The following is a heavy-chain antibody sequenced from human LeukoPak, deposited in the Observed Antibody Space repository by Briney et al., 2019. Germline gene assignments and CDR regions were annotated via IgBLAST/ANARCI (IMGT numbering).Heavy chain of an antibody. Sequence: GESLKISCKGSGYSFTSYWIGWVRQMPGKGLEWMGIIYPGDSDTRYSPSFQGQVTISADKSISTAYLQWSSLKASDTAMYYCARGWIRLWSGGFVAFEIWAKGQWSPSLQ. CDR1: GYSFTSYW. D-gene: IGHD5-18*01. CDR2: IYPGDSDT. CDR3: ARGWIRLWSGGFVAFEI. V-gene: IGHV5-51*01. J-gene: IGHJ3*02.